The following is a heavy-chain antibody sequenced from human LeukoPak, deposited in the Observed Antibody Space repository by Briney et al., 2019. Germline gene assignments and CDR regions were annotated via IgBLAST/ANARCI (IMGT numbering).Heavy chain of an antibody. CDR3: ATAYSSGWADY. V-gene: IGHV3-23*01. D-gene: IGHD6-19*01. CDR1: GFTFSSYV. Sequence: GGSLRLSCAGSGFTFSSYVMYWVRQAPGKGLEWVSSISGSGDATYYADSVKGRFTISRDNSKNTVYLQMNSLRAEDTAVYYCATAYSSGWADYWGQGTLVTVSS. CDR2: ISGSGDAT. J-gene: IGHJ4*02.